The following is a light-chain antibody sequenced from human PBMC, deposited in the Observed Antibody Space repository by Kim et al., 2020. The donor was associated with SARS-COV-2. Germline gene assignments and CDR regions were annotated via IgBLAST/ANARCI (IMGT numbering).Light chain of an antibody. Sequence: DIQMTQXXSXXSASXGXXXTITXRXSQSXXTYLNXXXQKPGKAPXXLIYGASNLPSGVPSRFSGSGSXTXXTLXISTLXPEDFGXXXCQQXYXTFGQGXXLXX. CDR2: GAS. J-gene: IGKJ2*01. CDR3: QQXYXT. V-gene: IGKV1-39*01. CDR1: QSXXTY.